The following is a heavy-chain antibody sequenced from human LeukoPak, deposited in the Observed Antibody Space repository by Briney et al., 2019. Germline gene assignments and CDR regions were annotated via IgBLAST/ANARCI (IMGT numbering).Heavy chain of an antibody. V-gene: IGHV4-39*07. CDR1: GGSISSSSYY. Sequence: KPSETLSLTCTVSGGSISSSSYYWGWIRQPPGKGLEWIGSIYYSGSTYYNPSLKSRVIISVDTSKNQFSLKLSSVTAADTAVYYCARYSPYYYDSSGYYPHAFDIWGQGTMVTVSS. CDR3: ARYSPYYYDSSGYYPHAFDI. CDR2: IYYSGST. J-gene: IGHJ3*02. D-gene: IGHD3-22*01.